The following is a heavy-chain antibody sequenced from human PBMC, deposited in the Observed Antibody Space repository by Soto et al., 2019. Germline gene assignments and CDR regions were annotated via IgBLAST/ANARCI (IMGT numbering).Heavy chain of an antibody. CDR3: ARENWSGGSGDDS. J-gene: IGHJ4*02. D-gene: IGHD3-10*01. Sequence: QVQLVQSGAEVKTPGSSVKVSCTAPGGTFSRYPISWGRQAPGQGLEWMVRIIPIFGIINYGQKFQGRVTITADKSTTTAYMELSSLTSEDTAVYYCARENWSGGSGDDSWGQGTLVTVSS. CDR1: GGTFSRYP. V-gene: IGHV1-69*04. CDR2: IIPIFGII.